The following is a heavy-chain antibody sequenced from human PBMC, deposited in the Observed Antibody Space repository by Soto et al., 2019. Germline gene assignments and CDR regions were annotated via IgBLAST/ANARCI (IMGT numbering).Heavy chain of an antibody. D-gene: IGHD6-13*01. CDR2: IIPYYNTL. Sequence: QAQVVQSGAEVRKPGSSVKLSCKASEGTFNRYAIAWVRQAPGQGLEWMGGIIPYYNTLNYAQKFQDRVTITADDSTNTVHMGLSSLRSDDTAVYFCASGASRWYPYYFDSWAQGTLVTVSS. CDR3: ASGASRWYPYYFDS. J-gene: IGHJ4*02. CDR1: EGTFNRYA. V-gene: IGHV1-69*01.